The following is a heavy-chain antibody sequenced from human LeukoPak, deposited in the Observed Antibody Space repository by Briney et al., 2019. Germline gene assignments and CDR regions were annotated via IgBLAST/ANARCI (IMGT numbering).Heavy chain of an antibody. J-gene: IGHJ4*02. CDR1: GGSFNSGGYY. CDR3: ARSVFSYCSSASCYKDY. CDR2: IDHSGST. V-gene: IGHV4-30-2*01. D-gene: IGHD2-2*02. Sequence: SETLSLTCTVSGGSFNSGGYYWSWIRQPPGKGLEWIGYIDHSGSTSYNPSLKSRVTISADKSKNQFSLKLSSVTAADTAVYFCARSVFSYCSSASCYKDYWGQGTLVTVSS.